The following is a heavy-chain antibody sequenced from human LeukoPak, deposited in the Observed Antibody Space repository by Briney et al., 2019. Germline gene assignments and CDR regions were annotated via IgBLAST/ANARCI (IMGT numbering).Heavy chain of an antibody. CDR3: TRMRSWSFDY. V-gene: IGHV3-7*01. CDR2: IKQDGSEK. CDR1: GFTFNSLW. D-gene: IGHD2-15*01. Sequence: PGGSLRLSCAASGFTFNSLWMTWVRQAPGKGLEWVANIKQDGSEKYYVDSVKGRFTISRDDAKNLLYLQMNSLRAEDTAVYYCTRMRSWSFDYWGKGALVTVSS. J-gene: IGHJ4*02.